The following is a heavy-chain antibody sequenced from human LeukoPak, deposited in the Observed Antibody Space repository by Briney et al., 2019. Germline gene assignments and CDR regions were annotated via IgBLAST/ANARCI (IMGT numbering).Heavy chain of an antibody. CDR3: ARFGGSGSYRDFDY. J-gene: IGHJ4*02. Sequence: GSSVKVSCKASGGTFSSYAISRVRQAPGQGLEWMGRIIPILGIANYAQKFQGRVTITAGKSTSTAYMELSSLRSEDTAVYYCARFGGSGSYRDFDYWGQGTLVTVSS. D-gene: IGHD3-10*01. CDR2: IIPILGIA. CDR1: GGTFSSYA. V-gene: IGHV1-69*04.